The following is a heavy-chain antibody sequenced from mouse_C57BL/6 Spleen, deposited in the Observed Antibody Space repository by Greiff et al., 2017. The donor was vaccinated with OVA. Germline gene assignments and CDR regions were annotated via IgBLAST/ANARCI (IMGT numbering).Heavy chain of an antibody. D-gene: IGHD2-1*01. V-gene: IGHV14-2*01. Sequence: EVQLQQSGAELVKPGASVKLSCTASGFTIKDYNMHWVKQRPEQGLEWIGRIDPEDGETKYAPKFPGKATITADTSSNTAYLHIRSLTSEYTAVYYCADGKDYAMDYWGQGTSVTVSS. J-gene: IGHJ4*01. CDR2: IDPEDGET. CDR3: ADGKDYAMDY. CDR1: GFTIKDYN.